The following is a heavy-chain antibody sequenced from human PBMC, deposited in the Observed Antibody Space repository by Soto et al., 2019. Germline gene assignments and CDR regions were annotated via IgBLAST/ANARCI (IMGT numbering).Heavy chain of an antibody. V-gene: IGHV3-66*01. Sequence: GGSLRISCAASGFTVSNNYMSWVRQAPGKGLEWVSLIYSGGSTYYADSVKGRFTISRDSSKNTLYLQMNSLRAEDTAMYYCAAYSHKGYWGQGTLVTVSS. CDR2: IYSGGST. CDR3: AAYSHKGY. J-gene: IGHJ4*02. CDR1: GFTVSNNY. D-gene: IGHD3-16*01.